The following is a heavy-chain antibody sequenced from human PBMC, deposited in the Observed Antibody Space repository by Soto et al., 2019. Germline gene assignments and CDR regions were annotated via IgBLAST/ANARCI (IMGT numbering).Heavy chain of an antibody. CDR2: IIPIFGTA. D-gene: IGHD5-18*01. CDR3: ARSPARTAMVTSYVNWSFDL. CDR1: GGTFSSYA. J-gene: IGHJ2*01. V-gene: IGHV1-69*01. Sequence: QVQLVQSGAEVKKPGSSVKVSCKASGGTFSSYAISWVRQAPGQGLEWMGGIIPIFGTANYAQKFQGRVTITADESTSTAYMELSSLRSEDTAVYYCARSPARTAMVTSYVNWSFDLWGRGTLVTVSS.